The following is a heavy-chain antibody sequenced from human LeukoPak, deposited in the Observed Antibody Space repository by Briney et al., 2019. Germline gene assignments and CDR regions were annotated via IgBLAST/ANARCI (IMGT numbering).Heavy chain of an antibody. D-gene: IGHD3-3*01. CDR1: GASINSNNYY. J-gene: IGHJ4*02. CDR3: QSRFLEWLLDY. CDR2: IYYTGSA. Sequence: SETLSLTCTVSGASINSNNYYWGWIRQPPGKGLEWIGTIYYTGSAYYNPSLKGRVTISVDTSKNQFSLRLSSVAAADTAVYYCQSRFLEWLLDYWGQGTLVTVSS. V-gene: IGHV4-39*01.